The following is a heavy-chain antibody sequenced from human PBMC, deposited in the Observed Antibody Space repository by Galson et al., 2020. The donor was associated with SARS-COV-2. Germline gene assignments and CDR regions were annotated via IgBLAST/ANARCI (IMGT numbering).Heavy chain of an antibody. D-gene: IGHD3-9*01. CDR1: GFTFTSYW. V-gene: IGHV3-7*01. CDR2: IQQDGREK. CDR3: ARMGPYDILIGYYDAFDF. Sequence: GGSLRLSCAASGFTFTSYWMSWVRQAPGKGLEWVANIQQDGREKYYVDSVKGRFTISRDNAKNSLYLQMNSLRAEDTAVYYCARMGPYDILIGYYDAFDFWGQGTMVTVSS. J-gene: IGHJ3*01.